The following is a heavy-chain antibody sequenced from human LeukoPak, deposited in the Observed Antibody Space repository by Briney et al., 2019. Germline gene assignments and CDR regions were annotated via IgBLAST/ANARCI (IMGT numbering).Heavy chain of an antibody. V-gene: IGHV4-31*03. CDR1: GGSISSGGYY. CDR2: IYYSGST. J-gene: IGHJ4*02. D-gene: IGHD5-18*01. Sequence: SQTLSLTCTVSGGSISSGGYYWSWIRQHPGKGLEWIGYIYYSGSTYYSPSLKSRVTISVDTSKNQFSLKLSSVTAADTTVYYCARQGGYNSGSIDYWGQGTLVIVSS. CDR3: ARQGGYNSGSIDY.